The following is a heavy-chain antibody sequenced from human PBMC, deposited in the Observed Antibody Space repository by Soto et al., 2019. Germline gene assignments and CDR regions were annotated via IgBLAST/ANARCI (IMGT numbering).Heavy chain of an antibody. V-gene: IGHV3-11*01. J-gene: IGHJ1*01. CDR1: GFAFTDYY. D-gene: IGHD2-21*02. CDR3: VRDRSPRRVSAILPYFQH. CDR2: TGTTGTTI. Sequence: QVQLVESGGGLVKPGGSLRLSCAASGFAFTDYYMSWIRQAPGKGLEWVSYTGTTGTTIYYSVSVKGRFTISRDNAKNSLYLHMNSLRGEDTAVYYCVRDRSPRRVSAILPYFQHWGQGTMVTVSS.